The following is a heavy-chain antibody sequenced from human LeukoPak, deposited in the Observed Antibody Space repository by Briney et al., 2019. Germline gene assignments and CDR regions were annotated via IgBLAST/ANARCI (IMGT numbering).Heavy chain of an antibody. D-gene: IGHD1-26*01. CDR1: GFTLSSYG. CDR3: ARGVSGGSSDY. V-gene: IGHV3-48*02. CDR2: ISSTSNTI. J-gene: IGHJ4*02. Sequence: GGSLRLSCAASGFTLSSYGMNWVRQAPGKGLEWVSYISSTSNTIYYADSVKGRFTISRDNAKNSLYQQMNSLRDEDTAVYYCARGVSGGSSDYWGQGTLVTVSS.